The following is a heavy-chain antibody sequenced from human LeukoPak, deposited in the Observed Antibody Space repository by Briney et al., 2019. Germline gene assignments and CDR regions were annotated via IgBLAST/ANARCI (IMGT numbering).Heavy chain of an antibody. Sequence: GGSLRLSCAASGFTFSSYDMHWVRQATGKGLEWVSAIGTAGDTYYPGSVKGRFTISRENAKNSLYLQMNSLRAGDTAVYYCARAGWYSGYHAFDIWGQGTMVTVSS. CDR3: ARAGWYSGYHAFDI. D-gene: IGHD5-12*01. CDR1: GFTFSSYD. CDR2: IGTAGDT. J-gene: IGHJ3*02. V-gene: IGHV3-13*01.